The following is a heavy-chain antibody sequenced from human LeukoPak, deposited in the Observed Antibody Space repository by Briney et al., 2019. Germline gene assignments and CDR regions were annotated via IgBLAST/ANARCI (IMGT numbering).Heavy chain of an antibody. J-gene: IGHJ4*02. Sequence: APVKVSCKASGYTFANYDINWVRQASGQGPEWMGWMNPNSGNTGYAQKFQGRFTMTWDTSISTAYMELSSLRSEGTAMYYCAREYRHQPDWGQGTLVTVSS. CDR2: MNPNSGNT. CDR1: GYTFANYD. D-gene: IGHD5-12*01. CDR3: AREYRHQPD. V-gene: IGHV1-8*01.